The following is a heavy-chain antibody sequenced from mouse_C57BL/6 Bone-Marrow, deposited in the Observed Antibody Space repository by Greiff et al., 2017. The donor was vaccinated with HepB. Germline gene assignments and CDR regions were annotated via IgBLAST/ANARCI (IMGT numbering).Heavy chain of an antibody. CDR2: IRNKANGYTT. D-gene: IGHD2-1*01. J-gene: IGHJ3*01. V-gene: IGHV7-3*01. Sequence: EVKLEESGGGLVQPGGSLSLSCAASGFTFTDYYMSWVRQPPGKALEWLGFIRNKANGYTTEYSASVKGRFTISRDNSQSILYLQMNALRAEDSATYYCALYGNFAWFAYWGQGTLVTVSA. CDR3: ALYGNFAWFAY. CDR1: GFTFTDYY.